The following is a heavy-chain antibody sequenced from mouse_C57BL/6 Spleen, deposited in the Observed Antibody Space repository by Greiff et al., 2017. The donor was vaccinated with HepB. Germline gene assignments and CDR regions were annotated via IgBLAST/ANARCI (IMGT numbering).Heavy chain of an antibody. D-gene: IGHD1-1*01. Sequence: VKVVESGAELVKPGASVKISCKASGYAFSSYWMNWVKQRPGKGLEWIGQIYPGDGDTNYNGKFKGKATLTADKSSSTAYMQLSSLTSEDSAVYFCARRNYGSSYGESYFDYWGQGTTLTVSS. CDR2: IYPGDGDT. J-gene: IGHJ2*01. CDR3: ARRNYGSSYGESYFDY. V-gene: IGHV1-80*01. CDR1: GYAFSSYW.